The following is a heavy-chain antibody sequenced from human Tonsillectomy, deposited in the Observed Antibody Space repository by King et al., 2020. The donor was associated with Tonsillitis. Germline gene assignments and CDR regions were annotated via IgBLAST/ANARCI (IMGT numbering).Heavy chain of an antibody. J-gene: IGHJ4*02. CDR1: RFTFSNYW. Sequence: VQLVESGGGLVQPGGSLRLSCAASRFTFSNYWMSWVRQAPGKGLEWVANIKQDGSEKYYVDSVKGRFTFSRDNAKNSLYLQMNSLRAEDTAVYYCARDLRWLQYWGQGTLVTVSS. D-gene: IGHD5-24*01. CDR3: ARDLRWLQY. V-gene: IGHV3-7*03. CDR2: IKQDGSEK.